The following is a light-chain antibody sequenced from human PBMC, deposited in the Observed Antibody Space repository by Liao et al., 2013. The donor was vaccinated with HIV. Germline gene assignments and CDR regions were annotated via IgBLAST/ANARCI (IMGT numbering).Light chain of an antibody. J-gene: IGLJ3*02. V-gene: IGLV3-21*04. Sequence: SYVLTQPPSVSVAPGKTARITCGGNNIGNKSVHWYQQKPGQAPVMVIYSDSDRPSGIPERFSGSNSGNTATLTISRVEAGDEADYYCQVWDSSSDHPGVFGGGTKVTV. CDR3: QVWDSSSDHPGV. CDR1: NIGNKS. CDR2: SDS.